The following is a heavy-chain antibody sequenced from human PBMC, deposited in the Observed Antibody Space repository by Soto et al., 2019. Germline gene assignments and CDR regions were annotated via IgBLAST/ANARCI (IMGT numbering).Heavy chain of an antibody. CDR1: GFTFSNYA. CDR3: VKDRISGYSSKWNTPGGYYYYGMDV. D-gene: IGHD6-13*01. J-gene: IGHJ6*02. CDR2: ISSNGSST. Sequence: PGGSLRLSCSASGFTFSNYAMHWVRQAPGKGLEYVSAISSNGSSTYYADSVKGRFTISRDNSKNTLYLQMSSLRAEDTAVYYCVKDRISGYSSKWNTPGGYYYYGMDVWGQGTTVTVSS. V-gene: IGHV3-64D*06.